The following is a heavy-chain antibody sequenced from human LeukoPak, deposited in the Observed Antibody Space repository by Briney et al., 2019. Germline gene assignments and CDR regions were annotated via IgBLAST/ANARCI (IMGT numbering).Heavy chain of an antibody. D-gene: IGHD3-3*01. J-gene: IGHJ4*02. V-gene: IGHV1-69*01. Sequence: ASVKVSCKASGGTFISYAISWVRQAPGQGLEWMGGIIPIFGTANYAQKFQGRVTITADESTSTAYMELSSLRSEDTAVYYCARSRYYDFWSGVGGSFDYWGQGTLVTVSS. CDR2: IIPIFGTA. CDR1: GGTFISYA. CDR3: ARSRYYDFWSGVGGSFDY.